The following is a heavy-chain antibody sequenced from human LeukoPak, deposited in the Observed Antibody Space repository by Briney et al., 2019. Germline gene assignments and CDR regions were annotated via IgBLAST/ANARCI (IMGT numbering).Heavy chain of an antibody. D-gene: IGHD3-16*02. CDR3: ASYIPWDY. CDR1: GFTFSYYG. J-gene: IGHJ4*02. V-gene: IGHV3-23*01. CDR2: FSGSGGRT. Sequence: GGSLRLSCAASGFTFSYYGMSWVRQAPGKGLEWVSVFSGSGGRTYYADSVKGRFTISRDNAKNSLYLQMNSLRAEDTAVYYCASYIPWDYWGQGTLVTVSS.